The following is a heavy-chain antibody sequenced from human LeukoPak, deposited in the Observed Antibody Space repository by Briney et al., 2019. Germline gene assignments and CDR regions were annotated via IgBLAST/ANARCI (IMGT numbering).Heavy chain of an antibody. Sequence: GGSLRLSCAASGFTFSGYSMNWVRQAPGKGLEWVSYITSSSAIYYADSVKGRFTISRDNAKNSLYLQMNSLRAEDTAVYYCARVRGSYHFDYWGQGTLVTVSS. CDR1: GFTFSGYS. V-gene: IGHV3-48*01. D-gene: IGHD1-26*01. CDR2: ITSSSAI. CDR3: ARVRGSYHFDY. J-gene: IGHJ4*02.